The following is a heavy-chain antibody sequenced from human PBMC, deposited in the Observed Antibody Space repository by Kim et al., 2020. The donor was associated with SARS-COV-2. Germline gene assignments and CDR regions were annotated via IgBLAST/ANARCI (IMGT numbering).Heavy chain of an antibody. D-gene: IGHD1-26*01. Sequence: SLKSRVTISVDTSKNQFSLKLSSVTAADTAVYYCARGNEWELTDSDAFDIWGQGTMVTVSS. CDR3: ARGNEWELTDSDAFDI. V-gene: IGHV4-34*01. J-gene: IGHJ3*02.